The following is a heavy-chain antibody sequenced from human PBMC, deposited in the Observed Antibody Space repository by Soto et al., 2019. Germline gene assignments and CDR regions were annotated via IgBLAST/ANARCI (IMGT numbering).Heavy chain of an antibody. V-gene: IGHV1-69*13. CDR1: GGIFSDFS. Sequence: SVKVSCKASGGIFSDFSFSWVRQAPGQGLEWMGGIMPIFGTANYAQKFQGRVTITADESTSTAYMELSSLRSEDTAVYYCARGSDYDSSGYYYSWFDPWGQGTLVTVSS. CDR2: IMPIFGTA. J-gene: IGHJ5*02. D-gene: IGHD3-22*01. CDR3: ARGSDYDSSGYYYSWFDP.